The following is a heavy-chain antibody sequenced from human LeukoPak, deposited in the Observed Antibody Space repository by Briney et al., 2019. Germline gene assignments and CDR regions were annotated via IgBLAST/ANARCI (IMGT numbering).Heavy chain of an antibody. D-gene: IGHD3-10*01. J-gene: IGHJ4*02. V-gene: IGHV4-34*01. CDR2: INHSGST. Sequence: GSLRLSCAASGFTFSGFAMSWIRQPPGKGLEWIGEINHSGSTNYNPSLKSRVTISVDTSKNQFSLKLSSVTAADTAVYYCARLVLLWFGVPNGFDYWGQGTLVTVSS. CDR3: ARLVLLWFGVPNGFDY. CDR1: GFTFSGFA.